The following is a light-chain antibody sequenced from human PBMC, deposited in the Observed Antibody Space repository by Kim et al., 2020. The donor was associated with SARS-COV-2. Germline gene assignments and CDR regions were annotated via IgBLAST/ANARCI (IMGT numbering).Light chain of an antibody. CDR2: DAS. CDR3: QQYNSPYT. V-gene: IGKV1-5*01. J-gene: IGKJ2*01. Sequence: LSASVGDRVTITCRASQSISSWLAWYQQKPGKAPKLLIFDASSLEVGVPSRFSGSGSGTEFTLTISSLQPDDFATYYCQQYNSPYTFGQGTKLEI. CDR1: QSISSW.